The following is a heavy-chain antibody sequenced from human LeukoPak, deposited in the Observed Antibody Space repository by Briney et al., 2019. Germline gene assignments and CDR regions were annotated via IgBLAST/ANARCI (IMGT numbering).Heavy chain of an antibody. CDR2: INPSGGST. CDR3: ASDRGSGWYEGVFDY. D-gene: IGHD6-19*01. CDR1: GYTFTSYY. J-gene: IGHJ4*02. Sequence: ASVKVSCKASGYTFTSYYMHWVRQAPGQGLEWMGIINPSGGSTSYAQKFQGRVTMTRDTSTSTVYMELSSLRSEDTAVYYCASDRGSGWYEGVFDYWGQGTLVTVSS. V-gene: IGHV1-46*01.